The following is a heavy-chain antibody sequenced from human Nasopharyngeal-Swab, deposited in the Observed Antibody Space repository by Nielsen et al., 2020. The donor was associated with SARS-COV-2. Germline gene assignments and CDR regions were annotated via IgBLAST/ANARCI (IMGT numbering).Heavy chain of an antibody. CDR2: IRSKANSYAT. CDR3: TSRYSYGL. J-gene: IGHJ4*02. D-gene: IGHD5-18*01. Sequence: WIRQPPGKGLEWVGRIRSKANSYATAYAASVKGRFTISRDDSKKTAYLQMNSLKTEDTAVYYCTSRYSYGLWGQGTLVTVSS. V-gene: IGHV3-73*01.